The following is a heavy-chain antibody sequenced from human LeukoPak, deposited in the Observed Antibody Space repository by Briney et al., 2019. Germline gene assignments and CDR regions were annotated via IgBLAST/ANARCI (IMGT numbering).Heavy chain of an antibody. CDR2: ISYDGSNK. D-gene: IGHD5-24*01. Sequence: GGTLRLSCAASGFTFNTYGMGWVRQAPGKGLEWVAVISYDGSNKYYADSVQGRFTISRDNSKNTLYLQMNSLRVEDTAVYFCARYNIDGYNDYWGQGTLVTVS. V-gene: IGHV3-30*03. CDR1: GFTFNTYG. CDR3: ARYNIDGYNDY. J-gene: IGHJ4*02.